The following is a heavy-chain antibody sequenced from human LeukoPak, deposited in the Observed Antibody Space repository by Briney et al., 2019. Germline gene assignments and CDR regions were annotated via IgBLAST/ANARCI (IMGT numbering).Heavy chain of an antibody. J-gene: IGHJ5*02. D-gene: IGHD1-26*01. V-gene: IGHV3-30*02. CDR1: GITFSRYG. CDR3: ASPAGAANWLDP. CDR2: IWYDGSKT. Sequence: PGGSLRLSCVATGITFSRYGMHWVRQAPGKGLEWVAFIWYDGSKTYYGDSVKGRFIISRDNSKNTVYLQMSTLRADDTAVYYCASPAGAANWLDPWGQGTLVTVSS.